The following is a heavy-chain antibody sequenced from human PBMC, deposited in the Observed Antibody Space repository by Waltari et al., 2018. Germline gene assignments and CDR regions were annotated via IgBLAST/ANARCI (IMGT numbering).Heavy chain of an antibody. D-gene: IGHD3-3*01. CDR3: ARDRSGDFWSGYWGQNWFDP. J-gene: IGHJ5*02. Sequence: EVQLVESGGGLVQPGGSLRLSCAASGFTVSSNYMSWVRQAPGQGLEWVSVIYSGGSTYYAESVKGRFTISRDNSKNTLYLQMNSLRAEDTAVYYCARDRSGDFWSGYWGQNWFDPWGQGTLVTVSS. CDR2: IYSGGST. V-gene: IGHV3-66*02. CDR1: GFTVSSNY.